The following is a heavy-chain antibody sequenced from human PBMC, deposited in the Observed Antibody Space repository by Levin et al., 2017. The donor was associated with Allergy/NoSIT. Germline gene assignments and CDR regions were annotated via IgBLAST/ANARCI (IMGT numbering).Heavy chain of an antibody. Sequence: GGSLRLSCAASGFTFSSYWMSWVRQAPGKGLEWVANIKQDGSEKYYVDSVKGRFTISRDNAKNSLYLQMNSLRAEDTAVYYCARGFAARPDDAFDIWGQGTMVTVSS. CDR3: ARGFAARPDDAFDI. CDR2: IKQDGSEK. J-gene: IGHJ3*02. D-gene: IGHD6-6*01. CDR1: GFTFSSYW. V-gene: IGHV3-7*01.